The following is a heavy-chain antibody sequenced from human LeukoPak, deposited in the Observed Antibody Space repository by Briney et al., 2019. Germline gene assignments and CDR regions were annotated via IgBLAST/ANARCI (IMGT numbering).Heavy chain of an antibody. J-gene: IGHJ4*02. V-gene: IGHV4-59*01. CDR3: ARAGANGIEAAGSLRY. CDR2: IYYTGTT. Sequence: SETLSLTCAVSGGSFSTYYWSWIRQPPGKGLEWIGFIYYTGTTDYNPSLKSRVTISVDTSKNQFSLKLSSVTAADTAVYYCARAGANGIEAAGSLRYWGQGTLVTVSS. CDR1: GGSFSTYY. D-gene: IGHD6-13*01.